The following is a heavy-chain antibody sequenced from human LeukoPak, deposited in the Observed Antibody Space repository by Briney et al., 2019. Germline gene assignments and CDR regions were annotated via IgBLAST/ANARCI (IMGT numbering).Heavy chain of an antibody. V-gene: IGHV4-61*09. J-gene: IGHJ4*02. D-gene: IGHD1-7*01. CDR3: AGRRGNYQGFDY. CDR1: GDSICSSSYP. Sequence: SHTLSLTCSVSGDSICSSSYPWNWIRQPAGKGLEWIGHIYASGTTNYNPSLKSRVTMSVDMFKNKFSLKLRSMTAADTAVYYCAGRRGNYQGFDYWGQGTLVTVSS. CDR2: IYASGTT.